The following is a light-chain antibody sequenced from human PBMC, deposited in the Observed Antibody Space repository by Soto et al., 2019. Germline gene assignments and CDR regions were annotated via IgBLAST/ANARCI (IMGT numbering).Light chain of an antibody. CDR1: ISNIGSNT. Sequence: TQPPSASGTPGQRFTISCSGSISNIGSNTVNWYQQLPGTAPKLLIYSNNQRPSGVPDRFSGSKSGTSASLAISGLQSEDEADYYCAAWDDSLNGLWVFGTGTKVTVL. CDR3: AAWDDSLNGLWV. J-gene: IGLJ1*01. CDR2: SNN. V-gene: IGLV1-44*01.